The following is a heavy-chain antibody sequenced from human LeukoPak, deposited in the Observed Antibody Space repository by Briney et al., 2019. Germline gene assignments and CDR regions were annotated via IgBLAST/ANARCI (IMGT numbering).Heavy chain of an antibody. CDR2: IYPGDSDT. Sequence: GESLKISCEGSGYSFTSYWIGWVRQMPGKGLGWMGIIYPGDSDTRYSPSFQGQVTISADKSISTAYLQWSSLKASDTAMYYCARQAGYCSGGSCYSGWFDPWGQGTLVTVSS. J-gene: IGHJ5*02. V-gene: IGHV5-51*01. CDR3: ARQAGYCSGGSCYSGWFDP. D-gene: IGHD2-15*01. CDR1: GYSFTSYW.